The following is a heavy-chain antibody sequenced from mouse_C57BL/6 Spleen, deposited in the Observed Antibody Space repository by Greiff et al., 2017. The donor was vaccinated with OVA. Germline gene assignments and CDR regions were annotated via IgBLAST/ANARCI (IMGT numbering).Heavy chain of an antibody. CDR1: GYTFTDYY. V-gene: IGHV1-76*01. J-gene: IGHJ2*01. CDR3: ASDGYYHYFDY. D-gene: IGHD2-3*01. CDR2: IYPGSGNT. Sequence: QVQLKESGAELVRPGASVKLSCKASGYTFTDYYINWVKQRPGQGLEWIARIYPGSGNTYYNEKFKGKATLTAEKSSSTAYMQLSSLTSEDSAVYFCASDGYYHYFDYWGQGTTLTVSS.